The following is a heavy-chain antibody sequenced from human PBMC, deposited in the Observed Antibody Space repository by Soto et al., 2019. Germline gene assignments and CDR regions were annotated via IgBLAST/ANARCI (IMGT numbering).Heavy chain of an antibody. Sequence: QITLRESGPTLVKPTQTLTLTCTFSGFSLTTTGVGLGWIRQPPGNALQWLALIYWDDDKRYSPSLKSRLTITKDTSKNLVVLTMTNMDPVDTATYYCAHRGVRVTALFDYWGPGTPVTVSS. CDR3: AHRGVRVTALFDY. CDR1: GFSLTTTGVG. J-gene: IGHJ4*02. D-gene: IGHD3-16*01. V-gene: IGHV2-5*02. CDR2: IYWDDDK.